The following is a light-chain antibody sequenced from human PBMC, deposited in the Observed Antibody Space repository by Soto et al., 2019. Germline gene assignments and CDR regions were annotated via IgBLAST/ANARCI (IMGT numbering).Light chain of an antibody. CDR3: KSYAGSNTYV. V-gene: IGLV2-8*01. CDR2: EVV. Sequence: QSALTQPPSTSGSPGQSVTLSCTVTNNHVGFYDFVSWYQHHPGKAPRLIIYEVVQRPSGVPDRFSGSKSGNTASLTVSGLQAADEADYFCKSYAGSNTYVFGSGTKVTVL. J-gene: IGLJ1*01. CDR1: NNHVGFYDF.